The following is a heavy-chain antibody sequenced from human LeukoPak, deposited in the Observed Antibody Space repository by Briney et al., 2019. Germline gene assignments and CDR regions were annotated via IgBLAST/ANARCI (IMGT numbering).Heavy chain of an antibody. CDR2: ISANNGET. Sequence: ASVKVSCKTSGYTFTNYGITWVRQAPGQGLEWVVWISANNGETNYAQKVQGRVTVTTDTSTSTAYMELRSLRSDDTAVYYCAREDSSVEDYWGQGTLVTVSS. V-gene: IGHV1-18*01. CDR1: GYTFTNYG. J-gene: IGHJ4*02. D-gene: IGHD3-22*01. CDR3: AREDSSVEDY.